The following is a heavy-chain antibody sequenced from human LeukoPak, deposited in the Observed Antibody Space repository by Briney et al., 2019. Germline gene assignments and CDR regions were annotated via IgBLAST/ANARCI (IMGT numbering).Heavy chain of an antibody. V-gene: IGHV4-34*01. Sequence: PSETLSLTCAVYGGSFSGYYWSWIRQPPGKGLEWIGEFNHSGSTNYNPSLKSRVTISVDTSKNQFSLKLSSVTAADTAVYYCARGGQDIVVVPAAIPPRFDYWGQGTLVTVSS. CDR2: FNHSGST. CDR3: ARGGQDIVVVPAAIPPRFDY. CDR1: GGSFSGYY. J-gene: IGHJ4*02. D-gene: IGHD2-2*02.